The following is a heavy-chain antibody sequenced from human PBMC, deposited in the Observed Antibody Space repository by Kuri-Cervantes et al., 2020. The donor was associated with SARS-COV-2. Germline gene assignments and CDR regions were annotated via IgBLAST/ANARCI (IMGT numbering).Heavy chain of an antibody. V-gene: IGHV3-30-3*01. CDR3: AKAVRRIAAARYDFDY. CDR1: GFTFSDFA. Sequence: GESLKISCAASGFTFSDFAMHWVRQAPGKGLEWVAVVSYNGTTKHYADSEKGRFTTSRDNSKNTLYLQMNSLRAEDTAVYYCAKAVRRIAAARYDFDYWGQGTLVTVSS. CDR2: VSYNGTTK. J-gene: IGHJ4*02. D-gene: IGHD6-13*01.